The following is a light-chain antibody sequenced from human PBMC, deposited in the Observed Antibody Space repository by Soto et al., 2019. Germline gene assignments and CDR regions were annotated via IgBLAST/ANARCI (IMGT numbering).Light chain of an antibody. V-gene: IGKV3-20*01. CDR2: GAS. CDR1: QSVTNSF. Sequence: EIVLAQSPGTLSLSPGERATLSCRASQSVTNSFLAWYQQKPGQAPRLLIYGASRRATGIPDRFTGSGSGTDFTLTISRLEPEDFAVYYCQQYGSSPPRYTFGQGTKVDIK. CDR3: QQYGSSPPRYT. J-gene: IGKJ2*01.